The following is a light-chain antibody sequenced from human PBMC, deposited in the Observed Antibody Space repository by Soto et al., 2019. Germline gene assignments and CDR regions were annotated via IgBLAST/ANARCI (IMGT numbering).Light chain of an antibody. CDR2: DVS. CDR3: CSYAGSFTLL. J-gene: IGLJ2*01. V-gene: IGLV2-11*01. Sequence: QSALTQPRSVSGSPGQSVTISCTGTNSNVGGYNFVSWYRQEPGKAPKLMVYDVSKRPSGVPDRFSGSKSGNTASLTISGLQAEDEGDYYCCSYAGSFTLLFGGGTKLTVL. CDR1: NSNVGGYNF.